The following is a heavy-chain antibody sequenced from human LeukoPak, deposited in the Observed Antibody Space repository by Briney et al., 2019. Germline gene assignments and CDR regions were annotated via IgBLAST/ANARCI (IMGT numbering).Heavy chain of an antibody. CDR3: AKDASGARYYYYYGMDV. D-gene: IGHD1-1*01. V-gene: IGHV3-23*01. CDR1: GFTFSSYA. CDR2: ISGSGGSK. J-gene: IGHJ6*02. Sequence: PGGSLRLSCAASGFTFSSYAMSWVRQAPGKGLEWVSAISGSGGSKYYADSVKGRFTISRDNSKNTLYLQMNSLRAEDTAVYYCAKDASGARYYYYYGMDVWGQGTTVTVSS.